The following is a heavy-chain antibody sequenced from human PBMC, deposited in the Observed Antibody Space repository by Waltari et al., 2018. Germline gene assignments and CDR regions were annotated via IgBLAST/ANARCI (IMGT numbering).Heavy chain of an antibody. CDR1: GYTFTSYA. CDR3: ASGSSSSSWSRFDY. J-gene: IGHJ4*02. V-gene: IGHV1-3*01. Sequence: QVQLVQSGAEVKKPGASVKVSCKASGYTFTSYAMHWVPPAPGQRLEWMGWINAGNGNTKYSQKFQGRVTITRDTSASTAYMELSSLRSEDTAVYYCASGSSSSSWSRFDYWGQGTLVTVSS. CDR2: INAGNGNT. D-gene: IGHD6-13*01.